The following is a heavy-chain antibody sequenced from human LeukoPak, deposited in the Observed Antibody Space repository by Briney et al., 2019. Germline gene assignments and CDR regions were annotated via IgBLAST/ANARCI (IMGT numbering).Heavy chain of an antibody. CDR3: ARAASSGWYPHYYYYMDV. V-gene: IGHV4-34*01. D-gene: IGHD6-19*01. CDR1: GGSFSGYF. Sequence: PSETLSLTCAVYGGSFSGYFWSWIRQPPGKGLEWIGEIYHSGSTNYNPSLKSRVTISVDKSKNQFSLKLSSVTAADTAVYYCARAASSGWYPHYYYYMDVWGKGTTVTVSS. J-gene: IGHJ6*03. CDR2: IYHSGST.